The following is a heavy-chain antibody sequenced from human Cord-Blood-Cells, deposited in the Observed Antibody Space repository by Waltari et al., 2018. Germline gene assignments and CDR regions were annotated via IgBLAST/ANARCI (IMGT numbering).Heavy chain of an antibody. CDR1: GGTFSSYA. J-gene: IGHJ6*02. V-gene: IGHV1-69*01. CDR2: IIPIFGTA. CDR3: ARGFERLRNSYYYYGMDV. Sequence: QVQLVQSGAEVKKPGSSVKVSCKASGGTFSSYAISWVRQAPGQGLEWMGGIIPIFGTANYAQKFQGRVTITADESTSTAYMELSSLRSEDTAVYYCARGFERLRNSYYYYGMDVWGQGTTVTVSS. D-gene: IGHD3-3*01.